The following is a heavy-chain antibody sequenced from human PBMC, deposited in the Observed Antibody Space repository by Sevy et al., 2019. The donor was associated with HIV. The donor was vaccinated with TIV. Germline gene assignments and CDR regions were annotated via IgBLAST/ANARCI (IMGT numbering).Heavy chain of an antibody. V-gene: IGHV3-7*01. CDR1: GFTFSNYW. J-gene: IGHJ6*02. CDR2: IKHDGSDT. Sequence: GGSLRLSCAASGFTFSNYWMNWVRHAPGKGLEWVANIKHDGSDTYYADSVKGRFTPSRDDIKNSLSLQMNSLRVEDTAVYYCARGGPLVDGTLIPWGMDVWRQGTTVTVSS. CDR3: ARGGPLVDGTLIPWGMDV. D-gene: IGHD1-7*01.